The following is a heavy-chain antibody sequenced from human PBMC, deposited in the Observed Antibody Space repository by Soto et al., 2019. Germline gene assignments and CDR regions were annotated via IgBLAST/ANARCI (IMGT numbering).Heavy chain of an antibody. CDR3: ARVLRGVVNWFDP. J-gene: IGHJ5*02. CDR2: IATYNTNR. Sequence: HLVQSGPEVKKPGASVTVSCKTPGDTFTNFGLSGVRQAPGQGLEWMGWIATYNTNRNYAQKFQGRLTLTTDTSTSTAYMELKSLGYDDTAVYYCARVLRGVVNWFDPWGQGTLVTVSS. V-gene: IGHV1-18*01. CDR1: GDTFTNFG. D-gene: IGHD3-10*01.